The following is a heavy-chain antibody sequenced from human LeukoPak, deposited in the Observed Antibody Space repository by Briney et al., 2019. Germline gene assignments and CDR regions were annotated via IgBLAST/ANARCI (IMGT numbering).Heavy chain of an antibody. CDR3: ARTPQKTVTTDY. CDR2: INHSGST. D-gene: IGHD4-11*01. CDR1: GGSFSGYY. J-gene: IGHJ4*02. Sequence: SETLSLTCAVYGGSFSGYYSSWIRQPPGKGLEWIGEINHSGSTNYNPSLKSRVTISVDTSKNQFSLELSSVTAADTAVYYCARTPQKTVTTDYWGQETLVTVSS. V-gene: IGHV4-34*01.